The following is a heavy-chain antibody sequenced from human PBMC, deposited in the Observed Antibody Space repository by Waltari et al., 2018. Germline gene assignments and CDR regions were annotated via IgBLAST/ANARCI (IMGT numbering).Heavy chain of an antibody. CDR2: IYHSGGT. CDR1: GGSISSSNW. D-gene: IGHD4-17*01. V-gene: IGHV4-4*02. J-gene: IGHJ5*02. Sequence: QVQLQESGPGLVTPLGTLSLTCAVSGGSISSSNWWSWVRQPPGKGLEWIGEIYHSGGTNYNPSLKSRVTISVYKSKNQFALKLSSVTAADTAVYYCARDGDYPGNWFDPWGQGTLVTVSS. CDR3: ARDGDYPGNWFDP.